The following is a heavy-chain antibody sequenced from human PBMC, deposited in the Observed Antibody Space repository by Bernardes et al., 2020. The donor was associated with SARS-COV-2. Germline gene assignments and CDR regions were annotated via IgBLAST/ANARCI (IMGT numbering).Heavy chain of an antibody. Sequence: GGSLRLSCAASGFTVSGIHMSWVRQAPGKGLEWVSVIYAGGSTYYADSVKGRFTISRDNSKNTLYLQMNSLRAEDTAVYYCAREGYYDRSDYFPGAFDIWGQGTMVTVSS. CDR2: IYAGGST. D-gene: IGHD3-22*01. CDR1: GFTVSGIH. V-gene: IGHV3-66*02. CDR3: AREGYYDRSDYFPGAFDI. J-gene: IGHJ3*02.